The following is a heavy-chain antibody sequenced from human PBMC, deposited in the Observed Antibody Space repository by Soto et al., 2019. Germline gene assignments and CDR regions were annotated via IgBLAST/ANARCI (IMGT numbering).Heavy chain of an antibody. CDR3: AKGSRGYTNYYFDY. V-gene: IGHV3-23*01. Sequence: PGGSLRLSCAASEFSFGGYAMSWVRQAPGKGLEWVSSISGSGASTFYADSVRGRFTISRDNTRNTVSLQMNSLRAEDTALYFCAKGSRGYTNYYFDYWGQGTRVTVSS. J-gene: IGHJ4*02. CDR1: EFSFGGYA. D-gene: IGHD5-18*01. CDR2: ISGSGAST.